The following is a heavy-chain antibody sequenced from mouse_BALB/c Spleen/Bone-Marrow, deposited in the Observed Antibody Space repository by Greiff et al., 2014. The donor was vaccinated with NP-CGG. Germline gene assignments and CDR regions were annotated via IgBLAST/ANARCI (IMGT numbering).Heavy chain of an antibody. CDR2: IYPGDGDT. Sequence: SGPDLVKPGDSVNLPRNASGYAFSSSWMNWVKQRPGQGLEWIGRIYPGDGDTNYNGKFKGKATLTAAKSSSTAYMRLSSLTSVDSAVYFCARHAYGNSYWYFDVWGAGTTATVSS. V-gene: IGHV1-82*01. CDR3: ARHAYGNSYWYFDV. D-gene: IGHD2-1*01. J-gene: IGHJ1*01. CDR1: GYAFSSSW.